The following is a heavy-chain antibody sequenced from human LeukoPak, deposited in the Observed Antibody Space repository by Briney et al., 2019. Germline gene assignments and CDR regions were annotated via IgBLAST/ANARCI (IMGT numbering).Heavy chain of an antibody. CDR3: ARRRGYSYGNFDS. D-gene: IGHD5-18*01. CDR1: GGSISSGDYS. Sequence: SETLSLTYTVSGGSISSGDYSWSWIRQAPGKGLEWIGYTYYSGSTYYNPSLQSRVTISVDTSVNQFSLKLSSVTAADTAVYYCARRRGYSYGNFDSWGQGTLVTVSS. J-gene: IGHJ4*02. CDR2: TYYSGST. V-gene: IGHV4-30-4*01.